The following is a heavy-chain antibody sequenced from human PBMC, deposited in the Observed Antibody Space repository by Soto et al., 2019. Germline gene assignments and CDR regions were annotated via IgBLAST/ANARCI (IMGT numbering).Heavy chain of an antibody. Sequence: SETLSLTCAVYGGSFSGYYLSWIRQPPGKGLEWIGEINHSGSTNYNPSLKSRVTISVDTSKNQFSLKLSSVTAADTAVYYCARGRSGWYESAYYFDYWGQGTLVTVSS. V-gene: IGHV4-34*01. D-gene: IGHD6-19*01. CDR2: INHSGST. CDR1: GGSFSGYY. J-gene: IGHJ4*02. CDR3: ARGRSGWYESAYYFDY.